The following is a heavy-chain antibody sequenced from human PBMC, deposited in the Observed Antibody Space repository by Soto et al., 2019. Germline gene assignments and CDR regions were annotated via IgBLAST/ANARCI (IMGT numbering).Heavy chain of an antibody. CDR2: IYHSGST. V-gene: IGHV4-30-2*01. Sequence: SETLSLTCAVSGGSISSGGYSWSWIRQPPGKGLEWIGYIYHSGSTYYNPSLKSRVTISVDRSKNQFSLKLSSVTAADTAVYYCASVLDTFEAFDPWGQGTLVTVSS. D-gene: IGHD5-18*01. CDR1: GGSISSGGYS. J-gene: IGHJ5*02. CDR3: ASVLDTFEAFDP.